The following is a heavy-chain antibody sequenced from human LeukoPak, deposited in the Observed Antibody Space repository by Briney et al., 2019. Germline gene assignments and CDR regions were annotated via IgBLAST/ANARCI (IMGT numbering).Heavy chain of an antibody. J-gene: IGHJ5*02. CDR1: GFTFSSFA. D-gene: IGHD4-11*01. Sequence: PGGSLRLSCAASGFTFSSFAMTWVRQAPGKGLEWVSSIIGTGVGAFYAHSVKGRFTISRHNSKNTLYLQMNSLRADDTAVYYCAKGKAYNNLDWFDPWGQGTLVTVSS. CDR3: AKGKAYNNLDWFDP. V-gene: IGHV3-23*01. CDR2: IIGTGVGA.